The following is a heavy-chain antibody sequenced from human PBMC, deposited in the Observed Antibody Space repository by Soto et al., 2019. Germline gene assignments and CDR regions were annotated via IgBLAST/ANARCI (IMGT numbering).Heavy chain of an antibody. V-gene: IGHV5-51*01. Sequence: PGESLKISCKGYGYSFTSYWIGWVRQMPGKGLEWMGIIYPGDSDTRYSPSFQGQVTISADKSISTAYLQWSSLKASDTAMYYCAITLEVGSSSINRPPPKGWFDPWGQGTLVTVSS. J-gene: IGHJ5*02. CDR3: AITLEVGSSSINRPPPKGWFDP. CDR2: IYPGDSDT. D-gene: IGHD6-13*01. CDR1: GYSFTSYW.